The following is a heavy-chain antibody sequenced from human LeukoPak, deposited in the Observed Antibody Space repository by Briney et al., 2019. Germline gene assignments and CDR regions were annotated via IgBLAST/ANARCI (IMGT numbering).Heavy chain of an antibody. CDR1: GGSISSGDYY. V-gene: IGHV4-30-4*08. CDR3: ARETIWSGYYSRGYYFDY. Sequence: PSETLSLTCTVSGGSISSGDYYWSWIRQPPGKGLEWIGYIYYSGSAYYNPSLKSRVTISVDTSKNQFSLKLSSVTAADTAVYYCARETIWSGYYSRGYYFDYWGQGTLVTVSS. J-gene: IGHJ4*02. D-gene: IGHD3-3*01. CDR2: IYYSGSA.